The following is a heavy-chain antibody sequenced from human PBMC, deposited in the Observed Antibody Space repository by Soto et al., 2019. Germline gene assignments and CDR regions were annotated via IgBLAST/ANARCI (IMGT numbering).Heavy chain of an antibody. CDR3: ARRLTAPGDWFDP. Sequence: SETLSLTCAVSRASISSSNWWSWVRQPPGKGLEWIGEIYHSGNTNYNPSLKSRVTISVDKSETQFSLNLNSVTAADTAVYYCARRLTAPGDWFDPWGQGTLVTVSS. CDR1: RASISSSNW. D-gene: IGHD2-21*02. J-gene: IGHJ5*02. V-gene: IGHV4-4*02. CDR2: IYHSGNT.